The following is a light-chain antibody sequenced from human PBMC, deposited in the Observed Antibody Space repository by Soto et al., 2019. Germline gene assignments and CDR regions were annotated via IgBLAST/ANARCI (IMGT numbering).Light chain of an antibody. V-gene: IGKV1-39*01. CDR3: QQSHQTPWT. CDR2: FGS. CDR1: QSIIHY. J-gene: IGKJ2*02. Sequence: DIQMTQSPSSLPASVGDRVTITCRASQSIIHYLNWYQQKPGQATKLLILFGSSMPSGVPVRFSGSGSGTDFTLTISSVQPEDFAVYYCQQSHQTPWTFGQGTKLEIK.